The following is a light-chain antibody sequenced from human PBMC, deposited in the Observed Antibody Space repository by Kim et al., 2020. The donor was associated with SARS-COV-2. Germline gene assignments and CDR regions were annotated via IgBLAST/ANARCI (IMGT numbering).Light chain of an antibody. Sequence: DIVMTQSPDSLAVSLGERATINCKSSQSVLYSSNNKNYLAWYQQKPGQPPKLLIYWASTREFGVPDRFSGSGSGTEFTLTISSLQAEDVAVYYCQQYYSSPLTFGGGTKVDIK. CDR2: WAS. CDR3: QQYYSSPLT. CDR1: QSVLYSSNNKNY. V-gene: IGKV4-1*01. J-gene: IGKJ4*01.